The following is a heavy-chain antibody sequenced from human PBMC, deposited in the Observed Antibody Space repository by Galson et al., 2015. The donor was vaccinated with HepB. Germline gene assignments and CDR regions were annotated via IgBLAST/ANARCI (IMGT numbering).Heavy chain of an antibody. CDR1: GGTFSSYA. CDR2: IIPIFGIA. J-gene: IGHJ4*02. Sequence: SVKVSCKASGGTFSSYAISWVRQAPGQGLEWMGGIIPIFGIANYAQKFQGRVTITADKSTSTAYMELSSLRSEDTAVYYCAVGVPSGSRSPIDYWGQGTLVTVSS. D-gene: IGHD1-26*01. CDR3: AVGVPSGSRSPIDY. V-gene: IGHV1-69*10.